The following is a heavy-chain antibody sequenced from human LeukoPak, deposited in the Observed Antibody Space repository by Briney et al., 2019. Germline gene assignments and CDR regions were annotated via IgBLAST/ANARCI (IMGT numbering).Heavy chain of an antibody. D-gene: IGHD4-23*01. Sequence: GGSLRLSCAASGFTVSSNYMSLVRQAPGKGLEWVSVIYSGGSTYYADSVKGRFTISRDNSKNTLYLQMNSLRAEDTAVYYCARDLTTVVTRPVPFGWWGQGTLVTVSS. V-gene: IGHV3-66*01. CDR3: ARDLTTVVTRPVPFGW. J-gene: IGHJ4*02. CDR1: GFTVSSNY. CDR2: IYSGGST.